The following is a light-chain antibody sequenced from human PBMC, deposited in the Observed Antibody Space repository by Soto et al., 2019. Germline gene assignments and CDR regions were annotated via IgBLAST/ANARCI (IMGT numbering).Light chain of an antibody. CDR3: SSYTSSSTSYVV. V-gene: IGLV2-18*02. Sequence: QSALTQPPSVSGSPGQSVTISCTGTSSDVGSYNRVSWYQQPPGTAPKLMIYEVSNRPSGVPDRFSGSKSGNTASLTISGLQAEDEADYYCSSYTSSSTSYVVFGGGTKVNVL. J-gene: IGLJ2*01. CDR2: EVS. CDR1: SSDVGSYNR.